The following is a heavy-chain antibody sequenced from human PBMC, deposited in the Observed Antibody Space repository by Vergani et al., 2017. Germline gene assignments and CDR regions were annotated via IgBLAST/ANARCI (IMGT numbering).Heavy chain of an antibody. Sequence: QVQVVQSGAEVKKSWASVKVSCKTSGYTFSNYYMHWVRQAPGQGLEWMGIINPSGGHTNYAKKFQGRVTMTRDTSTSTVYMELSSLRSEDTAIYYCARGDYGILTGYRYWGQGTLVTVSS. CDR3: ARGDYGILTGYRY. J-gene: IGHJ4*02. V-gene: IGHV1-46*03. CDR1: GYTFSNYY. CDR2: INPSGGHT. D-gene: IGHD3-9*01.